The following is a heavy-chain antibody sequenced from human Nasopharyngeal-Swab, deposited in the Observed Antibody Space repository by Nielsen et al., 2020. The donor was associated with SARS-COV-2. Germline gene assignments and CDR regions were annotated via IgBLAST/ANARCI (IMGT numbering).Heavy chain of an antibody. D-gene: IGHD3-3*01. Sequence: GEALKISWAASGFTFSSYSMNWVREAPGKGLEWVSYISSSSSTIYYADSVKGRFTISRDNAKNSLYLQMNSLRAEDTAVYYCARDTTYDFWSGYSKSFDYWGQGTLVTVSS. CDR2: ISSSSSTI. J-gene: IGHJ4*02. V-gene: IGHV3-48*01. CDR1: GFTFSSYS. CDR3: ARDTTYDFWSGYSKSFDY.